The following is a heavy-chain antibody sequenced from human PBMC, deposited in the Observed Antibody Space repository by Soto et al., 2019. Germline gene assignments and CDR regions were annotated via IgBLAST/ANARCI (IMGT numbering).Heavy chain of an antibody. CDR1: GGPRIVKRNF. D-gene: IGHD2-21*02. CDR2: MYYSGSS. CDR3: ARQRLLRLKPDFDI. J-gene: IGHJ4*02. Sequence: LSGTRTDPGGPRIVKRNFCGWVRKSPGKGLEWIGSMYYSGSSYYSPSLKSRVAISVDTSKNQFSLKLRSVTAADTAVYFYARQRLLRLKPDFDIWGPGT. V-gene: IGHV4-39*01.